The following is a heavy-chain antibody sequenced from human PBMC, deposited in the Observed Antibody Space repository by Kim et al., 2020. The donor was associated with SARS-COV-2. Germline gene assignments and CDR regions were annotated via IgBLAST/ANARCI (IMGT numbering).Heavy chain of an antibody. CDR1: GGSISSSSYY. D-gene: IGHD3-10*01. CDR2: IYYSGST. V-gene: IGHV4-39*01. Sequence: SETLSLTCTVSGGSISSSSYYWGWIRQPPGKGLEWIGSIYYSGSTYYNPSLKSRVTISVDTSKNQFSLKLSSVTAADTAVYYCARQTMLRGVLIILTGGNWFGPWGQGTLVTVSS. CDR3: ARQTMLRGVLIILTGGNWFGP. J-gene: IGHJ5*02.